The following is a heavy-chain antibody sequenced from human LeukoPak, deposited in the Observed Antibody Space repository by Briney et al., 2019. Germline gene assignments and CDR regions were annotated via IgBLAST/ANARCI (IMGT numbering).Heavy chain of an antibody. CDR2: INGDGSYT. CDR3: ARDKSEYDSSGRGDY. V-gene: IGHV3-74*03. CDR1: GFAFSSYW. D-gene: IGHD3-22*01. Sequence: PGGSLRLSCAASGFAFSSYWMHWVRQVPGKGLVWLSRINGDGSYTKYADSVKGRFTISRDNAQNTLFLQMNSLSAEDTAVYSCARDKSEYDSSGRGDYWGQGTLVTVSS. J-gene: IGHJ4*02.